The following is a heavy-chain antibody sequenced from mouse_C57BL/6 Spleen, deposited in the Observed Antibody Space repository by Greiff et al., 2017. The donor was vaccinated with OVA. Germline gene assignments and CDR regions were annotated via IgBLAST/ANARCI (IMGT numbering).Heavy chain of an antibody. CDR2: INPNNGGT. Sequence: EVKLVESGPELVKPGASVKMSCKASGYTFTDYNMHWVKQSHGKSLEWIGYINPNNGGTSYNQKFKGKATLTVNKSSSTAYMELRSLTSEDSAVYYCARDYGSSYDWFAYWGQGTLVTVSA. D-gene: IGHD1-1*01. CDR1: GYTFTDYN. J-gene: IGHJ3*01. CDR3: ARDYGSSYDWFAY. V-gene: IGHV1-22*01.